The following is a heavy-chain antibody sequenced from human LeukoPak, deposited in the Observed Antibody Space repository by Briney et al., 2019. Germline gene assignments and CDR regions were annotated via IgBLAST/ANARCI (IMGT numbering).Heavy chain of an antibody. Sequence: GGSLRLSCAASGFSVSSNYISWVRQAPGKGLKWVSVIYSGGSTKYADSVKARFTISRDNSKNTVYLQMNSLRAEDTAVYYCARATLDNWGQGTLVTVSS. J-gene: IGHJ4*02. CDR3: ARATLDN. CDR2: IYSGGST. CDR1: GFSVSSNY. V-gene: IGHV3-53*01.